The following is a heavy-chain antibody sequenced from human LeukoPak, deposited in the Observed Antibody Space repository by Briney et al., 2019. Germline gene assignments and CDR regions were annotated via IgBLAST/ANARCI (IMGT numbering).Heavy chain of an antibody. D-gene: IGHD1-26*01. CDR2: IYYSGST. J-gene: IGHJ4*02. V-gene: IGHV4-59*08. CDR1: GDSISYYY. CDR3: AKSGGYGLIDY. Sequence: PSETLSLTCTVSGDSISYYYWSWIRQPPGKGLEWIGYIYYSGSTNYNPSLKSRVTISIDTSKNQFSLRLNSVTAADTAMYYCAKSGGYGLIDYWGQGTLVTVSS.